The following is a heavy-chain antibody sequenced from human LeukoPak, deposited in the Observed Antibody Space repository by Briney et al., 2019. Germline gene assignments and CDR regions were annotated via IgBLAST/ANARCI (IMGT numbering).Heavy chain of an antibody. Sequence: GASVKVSCKASGYTFTSFGFSWVRQAPGQGLEWMGWISTYNGNTNYAQRVQGRVTMTTDTSTSTTYMELRSLRSDDTAVYYCARDSGSPGSFDIWGQGTMVTVSS. J-gene: IGHJ3*02. CDR1: GYTFTSFG. V-gene: IGHV1-18*01. CDR3: ARDSGSPGSFDI. CDR2: ISTYNGNT. D-gene: IGHD1-26*01.